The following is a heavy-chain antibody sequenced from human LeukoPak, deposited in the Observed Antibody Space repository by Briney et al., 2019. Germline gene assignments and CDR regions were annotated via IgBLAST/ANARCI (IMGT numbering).Heavy chain of an antibody. CDR2: INPSGGST. D-gene: IGHD3-22*01. Sequence: GASVKVSCKASGYTFTSYYMHWVRQAPGQGLEWMGIINPSGGSTNYAQKFQGRVTMTRDTSTSTVYMELSSLRSEDTAVYYCRVYYYDSSGYDAFDIWGQGTMVTVSS. J-gene: IGHJ3*02. CDR1: GYTFTSYY. CDR3: RVYYYDSSGYDAFDI. V-gene: IGHV1-46*01.